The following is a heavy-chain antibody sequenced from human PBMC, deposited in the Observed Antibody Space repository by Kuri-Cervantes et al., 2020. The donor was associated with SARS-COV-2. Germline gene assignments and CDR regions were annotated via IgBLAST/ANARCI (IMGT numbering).Heavy chain of an antibody. CDR2: ISGSGGST. V-gene: IGHV3-23*01. J-gene: IGHJ4*02. Sequence: GESLKISCAASGFTFSSYAMSWVRQAPGKGLEWVSAISGSGGSTYYADSVKGRFTISRDNSKNTLYLQMNSLRAEDTAVYYCAKDYATWGWAYQLPDSSLDYWGQGTLVTVSS. CDR3: AKDYATWGWAYQLPDSSLDY. D-gene: IGHD2-2*01. CDR1: GFTFSSYA.